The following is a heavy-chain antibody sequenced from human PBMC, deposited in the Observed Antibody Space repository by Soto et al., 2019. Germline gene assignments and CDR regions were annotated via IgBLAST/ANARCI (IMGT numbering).Heavy chain of an antibody. CDR2: ISGSGGST. D-gene: IGHD4-4*01. Sequence: ESLSLSCAASGFTFSSYAMSWVRQAPGKGLEWVSAISGSGGSTYYADSVKGRFTISRDSSKNTLYLQMNSLRAEDTAVYYCADLSNPDYWGQGTLVTVSS. V-gene: IGHV3-23*01. CDR1: GFTFSSYA. J-gene: IGHJ4*02. CDR3: ADLSNPDY.